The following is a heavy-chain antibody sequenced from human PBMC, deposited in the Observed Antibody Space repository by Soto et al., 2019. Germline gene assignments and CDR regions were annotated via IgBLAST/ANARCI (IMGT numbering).Heavy chain of an antibody. Sequence: QVHLQESGPGLVKPSQTLSLSCTVSGDSISSPHYYWTWILQPPGKGLEWVGYLYYPGNNFYNPALKSRVAMSVDPSTNQFSLMLASVTDADTAVYFCAREPKQNYDSSPWNGGFDSWGPGTLVTVSS. CDR1: GDSISSPHYY. CDR2: LYYPGNN. J-gene: IGHJ4*02. CDR3: AREPKQNYDSSPWNGGFDS. D-gene: IGHD3-22*01. V-gene: IGHV4-30-4*01.